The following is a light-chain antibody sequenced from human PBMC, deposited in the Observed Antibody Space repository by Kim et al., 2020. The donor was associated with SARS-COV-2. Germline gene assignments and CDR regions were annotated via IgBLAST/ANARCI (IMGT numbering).Light chain of an antibody. Sequence: EIVLTQSPVTVSLSPGDRASLSCRASHSVSSSYLAWYQQKPGQAPRLLIYGASSRATGIPDRFSGSGSRTDFTLTISRLEPEDVAVYYCQQYGSSPLTFGGGTKVDI. J-gene: IGKJ4*01. CDR3: QQYGSSPLT. V-gene: IGKV3-20*01. CDR2: GAS. CDR1: HSVSSSY.